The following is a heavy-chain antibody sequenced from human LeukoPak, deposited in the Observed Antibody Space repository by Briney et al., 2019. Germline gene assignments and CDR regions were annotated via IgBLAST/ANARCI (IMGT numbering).Heavy chain of an antibody. Sequence: GGSLRLSCAASGFTFSSYAMHWVRQAPGKGLEWVAVISYDGSNKYYADSVKGRFTISRDNSKNTLYLQMNSLRAEDTAVYYCARSTGVNWFAPWGQETLAT. CDR3: ARSTGVNWFAP. J-gene: IGHJ5*02. CDR2: ISYDGSNK. CDR1: GFTFSSYA. V-gene: IGHV3-30-3*01. D-gene: IGHD4-23*01.